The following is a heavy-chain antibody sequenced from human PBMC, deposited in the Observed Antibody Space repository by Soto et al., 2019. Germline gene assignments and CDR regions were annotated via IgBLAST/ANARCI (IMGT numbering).Heavy chain of an antibody. D-gene: IGHD6-13*01. CDR2: IRSKANSYAT. V-gene: IGHV3-73*02. J-gene: IGHJ4*02. CDR3: TTPAGYSSSGGGY. Sequence: EVQLVESGGGLVQPGGSLILSCAASGFTFSGSAMHWVRQASGKGLEWVGRIRSKANSYATAYAASVKGRFTISRDDSKNTAYLQMNSLKTEDTAVYYCTTPAGYSSSGGGYWGQGTLVTVSS. CDR1: GFTFSGSA.